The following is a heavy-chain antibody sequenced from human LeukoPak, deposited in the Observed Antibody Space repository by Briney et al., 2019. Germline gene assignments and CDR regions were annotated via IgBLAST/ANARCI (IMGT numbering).Heavy chain of an antibody. D-gene: IGHD6-6*01. J-gene: IGHJ6*03. Sequence: SETLSLTCTVSGGSISSYYWSWIRQPPGKGLEWIGYIYYSGSTNYNPSLKSRVTISVDTSKDQFSLKLSSVTAADTAVYYCARGVAAREDYYYYYYIDVWGKGTTVTVSS. V-gene: IGHV4-59*01. CDR1: GGSISSYY. CDR3: ARGVAAREDYYYYYYIDV. CDR2: IYYSGST.